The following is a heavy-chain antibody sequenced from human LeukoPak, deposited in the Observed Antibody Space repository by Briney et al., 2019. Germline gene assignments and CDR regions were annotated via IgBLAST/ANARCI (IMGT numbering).Heavy chain of an antibody. CDR2: IYTSGST. V-gene: IGHV4-61*02. Sequence: SETLSLTCTVSGGSISSGSYYWSWIRQPAGKGLEWIGRIYTSGSTNYNPSLKSRVTISVDTSKNQFSLKLSSVTAADTAVYYCARVGSSWPGVYYFDYWGQGTLVTVSS. CDR1: GGSISSGSYY. J-gene: IGHJ4*02. D-gene: IGHD6-13*01. CDR3: ARVGSSWPGVYYFDY.